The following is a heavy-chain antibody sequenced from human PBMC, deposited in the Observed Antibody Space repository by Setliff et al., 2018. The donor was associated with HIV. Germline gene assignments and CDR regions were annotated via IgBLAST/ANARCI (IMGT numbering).Heavy chain of an antibody. D-gene: IGHD3-22*01. CDR1: GYNFDGFW. CDR3: ARAPNSPYYSNVWYADH. V-gene: IGHV5-51*01. CDR2: IFPGDSDT. Sequence: PGESLKISCKGSGYNFDGFWIAWVRQMPGKGLELMGIIFPGDSDTRYSPSFQSQVTVSADKSIGTAYLQWNSLKASDTALYSCARAPNSPYYSNVWYADHWGQGTLVTVSS. J-gene: IGHJ5*02.